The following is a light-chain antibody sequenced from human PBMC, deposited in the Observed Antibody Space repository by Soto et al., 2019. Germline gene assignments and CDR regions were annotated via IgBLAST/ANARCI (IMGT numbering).Light chain of an antibody. CDR2: DVS. J-gene: IGLJ2*01. CDR3: SSYTTSSAPVL. CDR1: SSDIGAYDY. V-gene: IGLV2-14*01. Sequence: QSALTQPASVSGSPGQSITFSCIGTSSDIGAYDYVSWYQQHPGKAPKLMISDVSNRPSGVSNRFSGSKSGNTASLTISGLQAEDEADYYCSSYTTSSAPVLFGGGTKLTVL.